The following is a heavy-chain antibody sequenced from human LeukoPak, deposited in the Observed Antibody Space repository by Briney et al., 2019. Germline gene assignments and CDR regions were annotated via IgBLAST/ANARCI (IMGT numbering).Heavy chain of an antibody. CDR3: ARPGEYSSSSYFDY. Sequence: SETLSLTCAVYGGSFSGYYWSWIRQPPGKGLEWIGEINHSGGTNYNPSLKSRVTISIDTSKNQFSLKLSSVTAADTAVYYCARPGEYSSSSYFDYWGQGTLVTVSS. V-gene: IGHV4-34*01. J-gene: IGHJ4*02. D-gene: IGHD6-6*01. CDR2: INHSGGT. CDR1: GGSFSGYY.